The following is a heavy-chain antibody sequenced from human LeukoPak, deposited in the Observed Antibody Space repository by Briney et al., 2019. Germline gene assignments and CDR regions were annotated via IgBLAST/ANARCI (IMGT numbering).Heavy chain of an antibody. Sequence: GGSLRLSCAVSGFTFNTYWMSWVRQAPGKGLEWVANIKHDGGEKYFVDSVKGRLTISRDNAKNSLYLHMNSLRAEDTAVYYCARDWSADVTYYGADVWGQGTTVTVSS. CDR2: IKHDGGEK. V-gene: IGHV3-7*01. CDR1: GFTFNTYW. J-gene: IGHJ6*02. CDR3: ARDWSADVTYYGADV. D-gene: IGHD6-13*01.